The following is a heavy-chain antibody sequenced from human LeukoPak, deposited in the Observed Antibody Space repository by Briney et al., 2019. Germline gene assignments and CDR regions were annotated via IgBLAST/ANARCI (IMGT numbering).Heavy chain of an antibody. V-gene: IGHV3-23*01. J-gene: IGHJ4*02. CDR2: IGSSGDST. CDR3: AKLGSSTVAFDH. CDR1: GFTFSSYA. D-gene: IGHD6-6*01. Sequence: PGGSLRLSCAASGFTFSSYAMSWVRQAPGKGLEWVSTIGSSGDSTYYADSVKGRFTISRDSSKNTLYLQMNSLSAEDTAVYFCAKLGSSTVAFDHWGQGTLVTVSS.